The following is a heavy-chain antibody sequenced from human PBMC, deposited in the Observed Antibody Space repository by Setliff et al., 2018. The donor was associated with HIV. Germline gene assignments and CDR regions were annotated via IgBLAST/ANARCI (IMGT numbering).Heavy chain of an antibody. D-gene: IGHD3-22*01. Sequence: GASVKVSCKASGYTFTGYYMHWVRQAPGQGLEWMGWINPNSGGTNYAQKFQGRVTMTRDTSISTAYMELSRLRSDDTAVYYCARGPITMIVVYFDYWGQGTLVTAPQ. CDR3: ARGPITMIVVYFDY. CDR1: GYTFTGYY. CDR2: INPNSGGT. J-gene: IGHJ4*02. V-gene: IGHV1-2*02.